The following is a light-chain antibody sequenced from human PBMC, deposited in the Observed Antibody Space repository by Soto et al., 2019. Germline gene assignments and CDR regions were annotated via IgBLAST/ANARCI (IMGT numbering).Light chain of an antibody. Sequence: QSVLTQPASVSGSPGQSITISCTGTSSDVGSYNLVSWYQQHPGKAPKLMIYEGSKRPSGVSNRFSGSKSGNTASLTISGLQAEDEADYYCCSYAGRSNYVFGTGTKAPAL. CDR1: SSDVGSYNL. CDR2: EGS. J-gene: IGLJ1*01. V-gene: IGLV2-23*01. CDR3: CSYAGRSNYV.